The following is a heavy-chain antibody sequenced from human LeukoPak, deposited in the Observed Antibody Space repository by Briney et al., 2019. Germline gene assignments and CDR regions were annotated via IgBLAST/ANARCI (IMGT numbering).Heavy chain of an antibody. CDR1: GFTFTNYY. CDR3: ARVSPTQISFDP. Sequence: GGSLRLSCAASGFTFTNYYMSWVRQAPGKGLEWVADIKQDGSETYYVDSVKGRFTISRDNARNSLFLQMNSLRAGDTAVYYCARVSPTQISFDPWGQGTLVTVSS. V-gene: IGHV3-7*03. CDR2: IKQDGSET. J-gene: IGHJ5*02.